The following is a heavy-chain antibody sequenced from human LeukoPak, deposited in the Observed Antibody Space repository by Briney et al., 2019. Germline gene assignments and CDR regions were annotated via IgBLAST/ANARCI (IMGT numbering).Heavy chain of an antibody. CDR1: GGSISSGGYY. Sequence: SETLSLTCTVSGGSISSGGYYWSWIRQHPGKGLEWIGYIYYSGSTYYNPSLKSRVTISVDTSKNQFSLKLSSVTAADTAVYYCARDRLGAPYYDFWSGYSGDDWGQGTLVTVSS. D-gene: IGHD3-3*01. V-gene: IGHV4-31*03. CDR3: ARDRLGAPYYDFWSGYSGDD. CDR2: IYYSGST. J-gene: IGHJ4*02.